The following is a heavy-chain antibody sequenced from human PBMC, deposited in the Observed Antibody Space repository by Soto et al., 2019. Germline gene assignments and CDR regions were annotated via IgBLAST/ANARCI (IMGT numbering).Heavy chain of an antibody. D-gene: IGHD6-19*01. V-gene: IGHV3-30-3*01. Sequence: QVQLVESGGDVVQPGRSLRLSCAASGFTFSSYAMHWVRQAPGKGLEWVAVISYDGSNKYYADSVKGRFTISRDNSKNTLYVQMNSLRAEDTAVYYCARESEQWLNNRAEYFQHWGQGTLVTVSS. CDR2: ISYDGSNK. CDR1: GFTFSSYA. CDR3: ARESEQWLNNRAEYFQH. J-gene: IGHJ1*01.